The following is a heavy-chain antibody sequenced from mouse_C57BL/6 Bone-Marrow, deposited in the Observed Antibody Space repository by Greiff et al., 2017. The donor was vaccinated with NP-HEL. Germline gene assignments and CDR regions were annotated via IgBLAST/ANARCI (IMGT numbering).Heavy chain of an antibody. CDR3: ARKPAAY. J-gene: IGHJ3*01. Sequence: VQLQQSGAELARPGASVKLSCKASGYTFTSYGISWVKQRTGQGLEWIGEIYPRSGNTYYNEKFKGKATLTADKSSSTAYMELRSLTSEDSAVYFWARKPAAYWGQGTLVTVSA. CDR1: GYTFTSYG. D-gene: IGHD6-1*01. CDR2: IYPRSGNT. V-gene: IGHV1-81*01.